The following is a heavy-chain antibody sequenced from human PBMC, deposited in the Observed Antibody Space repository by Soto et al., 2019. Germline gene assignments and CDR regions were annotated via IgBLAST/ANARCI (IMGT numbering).Heavy chain of an antibody. Sequence: GGSLRLSCAVSGFNFSSYTMNWVRQTPGTGLEWVSSISSSNRYIYYADSVKGRFTISRDDAKNSLYLQMNILRVEDTAVYFCATAGNYRFDNWGLGTLVTVSS. CDR3: ATAGNYRFDN. J-gene: IGHJ4*02. V-gene: IGHV3-21*01. CDR1: GFNFSSYT. D-gene: IGHD1-1*01. CDR2: ISSSNRYI.